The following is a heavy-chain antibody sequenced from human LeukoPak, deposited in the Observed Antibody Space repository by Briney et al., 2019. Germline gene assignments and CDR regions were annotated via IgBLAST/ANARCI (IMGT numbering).Heavy chain of an antibody. Sequence: SVKVSCKASGGTFSSYAISWVRQAPGQGLEWMGGIIPIFGTANYAQKFQGRVTITTDESTSTAYMELSSLRSEDTAVYHCASSVAAGGFDWGQGTLVTVSS. CDR3: ASSVAAGGFD. J-gene: IGHJ4*02. V-gene: IGHV1-69*05. CDR2: IIPIFGTA. CDR1: GGTFSSYA. D-gene: IGHD6-25*01.